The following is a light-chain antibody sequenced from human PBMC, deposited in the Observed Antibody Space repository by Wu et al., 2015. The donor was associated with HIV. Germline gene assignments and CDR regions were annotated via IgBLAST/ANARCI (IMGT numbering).Light chain of an antibody. V-gene: IGKV1-12*01. CDR1: QDISTY. CDR2: GAS. J-gene: IGKJ4*01. CDR3: QQANSFPRT. Sequence: IQMTQSPSSVSASVGDRVTITCRASQDISTYLAWYQQKPGKAPQLLIYGASSLHSGVPSRFSGSGSGTEFTLTISSLQPDDFATYYCQQANSFPRTFGGGTEVEIK.